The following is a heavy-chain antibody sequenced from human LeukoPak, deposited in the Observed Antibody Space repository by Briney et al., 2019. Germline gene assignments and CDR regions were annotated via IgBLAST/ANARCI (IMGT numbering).Heavy chain of an antibody. CDR1: GFTFSSYS. Sequence: GGSLRLSCAASGFTFSSYSMNWVRQAPGRGLEWVSYISISSSTIYYADSVKGRFTISRDNAKNSLYLQMNSLRAEDTAVYYCARDPRNLFYYYGMDVWGQGTTVTVSS. CDR2: ISISSSTI. CDR3: ARDPRNLFYYYGMDV. D-gene: IGHD1-14*01. V-gene: IGHV3-48*01. J-gene: IGHJ6*02.